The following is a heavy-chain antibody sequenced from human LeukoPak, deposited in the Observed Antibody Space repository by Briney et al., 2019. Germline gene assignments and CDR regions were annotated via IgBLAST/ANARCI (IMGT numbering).Heavy chain of an antibody. Sequence: SETLCLTCTVSGGSISSYYWSWIRQPPGKVLEWIGCIYYSGSTNYNPSLKSRVTISVDASKNQFSLKMSSMTAADTAVYYCARAQGYSSGWDFQHWGQGTLVTVSS. CDR1: GGSISSYY. V-gene: IGHV4-59*01. D-gene: IGHD6-19*01. J-gene: IGHJ1*01. CDR3: ARAQGYSSGWDFQH. CDR2: IYYSGST.